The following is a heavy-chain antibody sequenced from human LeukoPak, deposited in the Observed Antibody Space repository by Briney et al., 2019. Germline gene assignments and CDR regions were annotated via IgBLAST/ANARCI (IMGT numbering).Heavy chain of an antibody. CDR2: IWYDGSNK. CDR1: GFTFSSYG. V-gene: IGHV3-33*01. J-gene: IGHJ4*02. Sequence: GGSLRLSCAASGFTFSSYGMHWVRQAPCKGLEWVAVIWYDGSNKYYADSVKSRFTISRDNSKNTLYLQMNSLRAEDTALYYCARPYSSTWYLLDYWGQGTLVTVSS. D-gene: IGHD6-13*01. CDR3: ARPYSSTWYLLDY.